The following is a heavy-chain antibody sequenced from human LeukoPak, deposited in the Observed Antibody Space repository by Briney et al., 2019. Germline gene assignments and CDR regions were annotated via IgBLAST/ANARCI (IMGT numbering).Heavy chain of an antibody. CDR2: ISTHDVNT. CDR3: AADLGYCSSTTCDTFDY. CDR1: GYTFTSSG. Sequence: ASVKVSCKASGYTFTSSGISWVRQAPGQGLEWMGWISTHDVNTKYAQKLQGRVTLTTDTSTSTAYMELRSLRSDDTAVYYCAADLGYCSSTTCDTFDYWGQGTLVTVSS. D-gene: IGHD2-2*01. J-gene: IGHJ4*02. V-gene: IGHV1-18*01.